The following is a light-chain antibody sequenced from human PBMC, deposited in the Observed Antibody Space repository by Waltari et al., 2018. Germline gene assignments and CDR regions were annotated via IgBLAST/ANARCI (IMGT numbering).Light chain of an antibody. CDR2: WAS. J-gene: IGKJ1*01. CDR3: QQYFSVPWT. Sequence: DIALTQSPDSLSVYLGERATISCKSSQSVFYGANNKNYLAWYRQKPGQPPKLLIYWASPREAGVPDRFSGSGSGTDFTLTISSLQADDVAVYYCQQYFSVPWTFGQGTKVEIK. CDR1: QSVFYGANNKNY. V-gene: IGKV4-1*01.